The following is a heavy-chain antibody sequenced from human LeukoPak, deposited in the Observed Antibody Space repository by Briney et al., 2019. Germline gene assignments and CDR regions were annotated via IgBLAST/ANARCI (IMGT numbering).Heavy chain of an antibody. D-gene: IGHD1-26*01. CDR1: GGSISSYY. V-gene: IGHV4-4*07. J-gene: IGHJ4*02. CDR3: ARERLGGSYYRPVDY. CDR2: IYTTGNT. Sequence: PSETLSLTCTVSGGSISSYYWSWIRQPAGKGLEWIGRIYTTGNTNYNPSLKSRVTISLDTSKNQFSLKLSSVSAEDTALYYCARERLGGSYYRPVDYWGQGTLVTVSS.